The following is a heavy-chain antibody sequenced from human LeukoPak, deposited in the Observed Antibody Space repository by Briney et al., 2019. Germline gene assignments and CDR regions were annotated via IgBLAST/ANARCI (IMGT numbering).Heavy chain of an antibody. Sequence: GGSLRLSCAASGFTFSSYSMNWVRQAPGKGLEWVSSISSSSSYIYYADSVKGRFTISRDNAKNSLYLQMNSLRAEDTAVYYCAGDPNIAAAVPWGWFDPWGQGTLVTVSS. CDR1: GFTFSSYS. D-gene: IGHD6-13*01. CDR2: ISSSSSYI. V-gene: IGHV3-21*01. J-gene: IGHJ5*02. CDR3: AGDPNIAAAVPWGWFDP.